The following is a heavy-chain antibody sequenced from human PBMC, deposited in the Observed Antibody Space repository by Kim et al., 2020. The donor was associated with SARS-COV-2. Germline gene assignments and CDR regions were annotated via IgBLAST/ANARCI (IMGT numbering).Heavy chain of an antibody. V-gene: IGHV4-34*01. J-gene: IGHJ4*02. CDR1: GGSFSGYY. CDR2: INHSGST. Sequence: SETLSLTCAVYGGSFSGYYWSWIRQPPGKGLEWIGEINHSGSTNYNPSLKSRVTISVDTSKNQFSLKLSSVTAADTAVYYCARGPGVGATTRPPDYWGQG. D-gene: IGHD1-26*01. CDR3: ARGPGVGATTRPPDY.